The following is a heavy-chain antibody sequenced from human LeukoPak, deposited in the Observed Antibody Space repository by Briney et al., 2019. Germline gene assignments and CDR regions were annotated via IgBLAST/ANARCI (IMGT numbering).Heavy chain of an antibody. D-gene: IGHD3-10*01. CDR1: GYSISSGYY. V-gene: IGHV4-38-2*02. J-gene: IGHJ5*02. CDR3: ARDSSYYGSGSYYNQGWFDP. Sequence: KPSETLSLTCAVSGYSISSGYYWGWIRQPPGKGLEWIGSIYHSGSTYYNPSLKSRVTISVDTSKNQFSLKLSSVTAADTAVYYCARDSSYYGSGSYYNQGWFDPWGQGTLVTVSS. CDR2: IYHSGST.